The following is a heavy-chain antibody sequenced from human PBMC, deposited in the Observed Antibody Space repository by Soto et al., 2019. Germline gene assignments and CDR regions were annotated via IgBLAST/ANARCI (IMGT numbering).Heavy chain of an antibody. J-gene: IGHJ4*02. CDR3: APGGYSSGWYSDY. CDR1: GGTFTSYY. D-gene: IGHD6-19*01. CDR2: INPSGGYT. Sequence: ASVKVSCKASGGTFTSYYMNWVRQAPGQGLEWLGIINPSGGYTTYAQRFLGRATMTSDTSTSTVHMELGSLTSEDTAVYYCAPGGYSSGWYSDYWGQGTLVTVSS. V-gene: IGHV1-46*01.